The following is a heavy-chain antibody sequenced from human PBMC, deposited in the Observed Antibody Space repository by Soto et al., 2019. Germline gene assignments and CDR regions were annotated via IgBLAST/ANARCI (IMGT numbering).Heavy chain of an antibody. CDR3: AAGIGDFWTNDY. J-gene: IGHJ4*02. V-gene: IGHV1-58*02. CDR1: GFTFTSSA. D-gene: IGHD3-3*01. CDR2: ILVGSGNT. Sequence: SVKVSCKASGFTFTSSAMQWVRQARGQRLEWIGWILVGSGNTNYAQKFQERVTITRDMSTSTAYMELSRLRSEDTAAYYCAAGIGDFWTNDYWGQGTLVTVSS.